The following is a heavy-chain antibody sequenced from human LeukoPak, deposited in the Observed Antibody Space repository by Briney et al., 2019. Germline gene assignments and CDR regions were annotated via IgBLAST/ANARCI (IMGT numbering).Heavy chain of an antibody. CDR2: ISYDGSNQ. Sequence: GGSLRLSCAASGFTFSSSAMSWVRQAPGKGLEWVTFISYDGSNQYYADSVKGRFTISRDNSKNTLYLQMNSLRAEDTALYYCARDRGITMVRGVEHWGQGTLVTVSS. CDR1: GFTFSSSA. CDR3: ARDRGITMVRGVEH. J-gene: IGHJ4*02. V-gene: IGHV3-30-3*01. D-gene: IGHD3-10*01.